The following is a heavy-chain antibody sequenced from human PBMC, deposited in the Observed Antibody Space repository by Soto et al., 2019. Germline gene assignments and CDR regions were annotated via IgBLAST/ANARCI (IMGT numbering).Heavy chain of an antibody. CDR1: GGSISSGGYY. Sequence: QVQLQESGPGLVKPSQTLSLTCTVSGGSISSGGYYWNWIRQHPGKGLEWIGYIFYIGSTYYNPSLKSPGNISVDTSKNQFSLKLNSVTAADTAVYYCARSVFPWGQGTLVTVSS. V-gene: IGHV4-31*01. J-gene: IGHJ5*02. CDR3: ARSVFP. CDR2: IFYIGST.